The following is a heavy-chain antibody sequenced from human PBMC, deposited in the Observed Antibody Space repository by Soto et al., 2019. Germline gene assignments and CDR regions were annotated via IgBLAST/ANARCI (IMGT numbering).Heavy chain of an antibody. CDR1: GFTFRSYD. CDR2: ISSSGSAI. J-gene: IGHJ4*02. Sequence: VGSRRLSCAASGFTFRSYDMNWVRQAPGKGLEWVSYISSSGSAIYYADSVKGRFTISRDNAKNSLYLQMNSLRADDTAVYYCARESHYYESSGYTPNDCWGQGT. CDR3: ARESHYYESSGYTPNDC. D-gene: IGHD3-22*01. V-gene: IGHV3-48*03.